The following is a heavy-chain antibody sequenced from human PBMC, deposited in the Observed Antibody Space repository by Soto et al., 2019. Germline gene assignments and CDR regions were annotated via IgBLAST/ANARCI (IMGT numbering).Heavy chain of an antibody. CDR3: AAVPVLRFLKWLPAMFIY. Sequence: QMQVVQSGPEVKKPGTSVKVSCKTSGFMFTSSAVQWVRQARGQRLEWIGWLVVGSGNTHYAQHFQERVTLTRDMSTVTAYMELSSLRSEDTDVYYCAAVPVLRFLKWLPAMFIYWGQGTLVSVSS. J-gene: IGHJ4*02. V-gene: IGHV1-58*01. CDR2: LVVGSGNT. CDR1: GFMFTSSA. D-gene: IGHD3-3*01.